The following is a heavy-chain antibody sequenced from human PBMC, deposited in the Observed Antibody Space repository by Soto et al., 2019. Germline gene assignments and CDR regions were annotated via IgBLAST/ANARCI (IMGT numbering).Heavy chain of an antibody. D-gene: IGHD6-6*01. CDR3: ARQYSSSSTEENYFDY. Sequence: EVQLVQSGAEVKKPGESLKISCKGSGYSFTSYWIGWVRQMPGKGLEWMGIIYPGDSDTRYSPSSQGQVTISADKSISTACLQWSSLKASETAMYYCARQYSSSSTEENYFDYWGQGTLVTVSS. CDR2: IYPGDSDT. V-gene: IGHV5-51*01. CDR1: GYSFTSYW. J-gene: IGHJ4*02.